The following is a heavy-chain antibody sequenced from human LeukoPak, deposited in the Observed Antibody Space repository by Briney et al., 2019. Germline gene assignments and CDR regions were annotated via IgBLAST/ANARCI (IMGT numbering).Heavy chain of an antibody. CDR3: ARGLTDYDYGMDV. D-gene: IGHD3-9*01. J-gene: IGHJ6*02. V-gene: IGHV3-30*04. CDR1: GFTFTTYA. CDR2: ISSDGTEK. Sequence: GGSLRLSCTASGFTFTTYAMHGVRQAPGKGLEWVAVISSDGTEKYYADSVKGRFTFSRDNSKNRLFLQMNSLRPEDTSVYYCARGLTDYDYGMDVWGRGTTVTVSS.